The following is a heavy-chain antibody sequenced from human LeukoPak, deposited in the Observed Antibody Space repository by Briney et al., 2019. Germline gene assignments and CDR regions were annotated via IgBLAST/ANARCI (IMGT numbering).Heavy chain of an antibody. CDR2: FHPKDADM. CDR1: GYTVTEVA. J-gene: IGHJ6*03. Sequence: RASVKVSCKVSGYTVTEVAIHWVRQTPGEGLEWMGGFHPKDADMIYAQKFQGRVTMTQDTSTDTVYMELSSLRSEDTAIYYCATVQYALLPGYSNYMEVWGKGTTVTISS. V-gene: IGHV1-24*01. D-gene: IGHD3-9*01. CDR3: ATVQYALLPGYSNYMEV.